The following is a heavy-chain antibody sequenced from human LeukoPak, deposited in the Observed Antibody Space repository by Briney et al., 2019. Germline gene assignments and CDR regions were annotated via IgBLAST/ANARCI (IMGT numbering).Heavy chain of an antibody. D-gene: IGHD3-22*01. J-gene: IGHJ4*02. CDR3: ARANYYDSSAPFFDY. CDR2: IYYSGST. CDR1: GGSISSGGYY. Sequence: PSETLSLTCTVSGGSISSGGYYWSWIRQHPGKGPEWIGYIYYSGSTYYNPSLKSRVTISVDTSKNQFSLKLSSVTAADTAVYYCARANYYDSSAPFFDYWGQGTLVTVSS. V-gene: IGHV4-31*03.